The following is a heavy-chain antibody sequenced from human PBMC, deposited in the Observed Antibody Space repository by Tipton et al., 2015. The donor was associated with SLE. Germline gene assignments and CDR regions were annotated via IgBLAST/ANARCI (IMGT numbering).Heavy chain of an antibody. Sequence: TLSLTCAVSGGSISSSHWWSWVRQSPGKGLEWIGSVFNDGNTYDNPSLKSRVTISVDTSKNQFSLKLMSLTAADTAVYYCASGGVGATRGGYWGQGTRVTVSS. J-gene: IGHJ4*02. V-gene: IGHV4-4*02. D-gene: IGHD1-26*01. CDR3: ASGGVGATRGGY. CDR1: GGSISSSHW. CDR2: VFNDGNT.